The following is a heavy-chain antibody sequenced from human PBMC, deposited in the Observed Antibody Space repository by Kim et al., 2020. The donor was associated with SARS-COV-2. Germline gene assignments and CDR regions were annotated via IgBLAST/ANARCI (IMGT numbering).Heavy chain of an antibody. J-gene: IGHJ6*02. CDR3: AKTGSHNYYYYGMDV. V-gene: IGHV3-33*06. D-gene: IGHD3-10*01. Sequence: DPGKGRFTISRDNSKNTLYLQMNILRAEETAVYYCAKTGSHNYYYYGMDVWGQGTTVTVSS.